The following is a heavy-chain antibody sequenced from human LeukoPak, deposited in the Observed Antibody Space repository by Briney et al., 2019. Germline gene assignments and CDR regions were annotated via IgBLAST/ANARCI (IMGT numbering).Heavy chain of an antibody. CDR3: AKAGGVAAHHTDLDY. CDR2: ISGSGGST. J-gene: IGHJ4*02. Sequence: AGGSLRLSCAASGFTFSSYAMSWVRQAPGKGLEWVSAISGSGGSTYYADSVKGRFTISRDNSKNTLYLQMNSLRAEDTAVYYCAKAGGVAAHHTDLDYWGQGTLVTVSS. V-gene: IGHV3-23*01. CDR1: GFTFSSYA. D-gene: IGHD2-15*01.